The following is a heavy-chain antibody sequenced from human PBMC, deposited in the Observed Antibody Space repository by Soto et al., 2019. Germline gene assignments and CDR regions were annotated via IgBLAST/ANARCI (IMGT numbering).Heavy chain of an antibody. V-gene: IGHV1-18*01. J-gene: IGHJ2*01. CDR1: GHTFLSYG. Sequence: QVQLVQSGGEVKKPGASVKVSCKASGHTFLSYGFSWVRQAPGQGLEWMGWISAYNGKTDYAQKVQDRVIMTRDTVTSTVYMELTSLTSDDTAVYFCARHGVGSFWYFDIWGRGTLVSVSS. D-gene: IGHD1-26*01. CDR2: ISAYNGKT. CDR3: ARHGVGSFWYFDI.